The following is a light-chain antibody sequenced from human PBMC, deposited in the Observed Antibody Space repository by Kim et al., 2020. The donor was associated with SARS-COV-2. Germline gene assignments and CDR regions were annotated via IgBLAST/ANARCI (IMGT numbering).Light chain of an antibody. J-gene: IGLJ2*01. V-gene: IGLV4-69*01. CDR1: SGHTSYA. CDR3: QTWGTGIVV. Sequence: QLVLTQSPSASASLGASVKLTCTLSSGHTSYAIAWHQQQPEKGPRYLMKVNSDGSHNKEDGIPDRFSGSSSGAERYLTISSLQSEDEADYYCQTWGTGIVVFGGGTQLTVL. CDR2: VNSDGSH.